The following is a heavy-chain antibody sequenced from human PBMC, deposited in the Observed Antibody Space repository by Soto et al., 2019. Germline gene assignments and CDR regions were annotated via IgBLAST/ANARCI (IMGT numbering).Heavy chain of an antibody. CDR3: AREYVVVPAAVRPYYFDY. CDR1: GYTFTSYG. Sequence: GASVKVSCKASGYTFTSYGISWVRQAPGQGLEWMGWISAYNGNTNYAQKLQGRVTMTTDTSTSTVYMELRSLRSDDTAVYYCAREYVVVPAAVRPYYFDYWGQGTLVTVSS. V-gene: IGHV1-18*01. CDR2: ISAYNGNT. J-gene: IGHJ4*02. D-gene: IGHD2-2*01.